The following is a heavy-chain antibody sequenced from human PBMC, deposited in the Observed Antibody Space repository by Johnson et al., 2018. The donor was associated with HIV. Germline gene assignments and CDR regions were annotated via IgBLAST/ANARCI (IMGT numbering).Heavy chain of an antibody. CDR1: GFTVSGNY. V-gene: IGHV3-30*14. Sequence: QVQLVESGGGVMRPGGSLRLSCAASGFTVSGNYMNWVRQALGKGLEWVALISYDGTNKYYAASVKGRFTISRDNSKNTLYLQMSSLRTEDTAVYYCVRVSLGYSYGYDAFDIWGQGTMVTVSS. CDR3: VRVSLGYSYGYDAFDI. CDR2: ISYDGTNK. D-gene: IGHD5-18*01. J-gene: IGHJ3*02.